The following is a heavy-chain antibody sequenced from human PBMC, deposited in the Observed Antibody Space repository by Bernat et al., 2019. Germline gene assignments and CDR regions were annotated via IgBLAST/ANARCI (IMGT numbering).Heavy chain of an antibody. CDR1: GFTFSNYA. V-gene: IGHV3-64*01. CDR2: ISSNGGST. D-gene: IGHD2-15*01. CDR3: ARSKCSGGSCYYYDGMDV. Sequence: EVQLVESGGGLVQPGGSLRLSCAASGFTFSNYAMHWVRQAPGKGLEYVSAISSNGGSTYYANSVKGRFTSSRDNSKNTLYLQMGSLRAEDMAVYYCARSKCSGGSCYYYDGMDVWGQGTTVTVSS. J-gene: IGHJ6*02.